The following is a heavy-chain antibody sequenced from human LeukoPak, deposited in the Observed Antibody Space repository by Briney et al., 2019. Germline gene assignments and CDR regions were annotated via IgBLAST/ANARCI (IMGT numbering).Heavy chain of an antibody. CDR2: ISGSGGST. CDR1: GFTFSSYA. Sequence: GGSLRLSCAASGFTFSSYAMSWVRQAPGKGLEWVSAISGSGGSTYYADSVKGRFTISRDNSKNTLYLQMNSLRAEDTAVYYCAKDQFYYYDSSDIGTPFDYWGQGTLVTVSS. D-gene: IGHD3-22*01. V-gene: IGHV3-23*01. J-gene: IGHJ4*02. CDR3: AKDQFYYYDSSDIGTPFDY.